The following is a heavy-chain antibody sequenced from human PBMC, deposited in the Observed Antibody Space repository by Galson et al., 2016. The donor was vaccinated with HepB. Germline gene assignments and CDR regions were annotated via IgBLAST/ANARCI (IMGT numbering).Heavy chain of an antibody. CDR2: ISSDGLTT. CDR3: ARDQTRRGPTTFDN. V-gene: IGHV3-74*03. D-gene: IGHD1-26*01. J-gene: IGHJ4*02. Sequence: SLRLSCAASGFTFRTYWMHWVRQSPGMGLVWVTRISSDGLTTTYADPVKGRFTISRDNGRNTLYLQMNSLRAEDTGVYYCARDQTRRGPTTFDNWGQGTLVTVSS. CDR1: GFTFRTYW.